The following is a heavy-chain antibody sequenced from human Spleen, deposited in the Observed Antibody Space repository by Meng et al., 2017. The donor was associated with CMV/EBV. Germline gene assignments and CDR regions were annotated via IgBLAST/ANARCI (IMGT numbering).Heavy chain of an antibody. CDR2: LSSSERIT. D-gene: IGHD3-16*01. CDR1: GFTLSSYA. J-gene: IGHJ4*02. Sequence: LSCAASGFTLSSYAMHWVRQAPGKGLEYVSGLSSSERITYYGDSVKGRFTISRDNSKNTLYLQMGSLRAEDAAVYYCARARYDSYFDYWGQGTLVTVSS. V-gene: IGHV3-64*02. CDR3: ARARYDSYFDY.